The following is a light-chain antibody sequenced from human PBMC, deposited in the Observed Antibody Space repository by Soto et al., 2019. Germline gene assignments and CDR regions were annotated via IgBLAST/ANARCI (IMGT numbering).Light chain of an antibody. CDR1: SGSVSTTYY. Sequence: QTVVTQEPSFPVSPGGTVTLTCGLSSGSVSTTYYPSWYQQTPGQAPRTLIYSTNTRSSGVPDRFSGSLLGNKAALTITGAQADDESDYYCVLYLGSGISMFGGGTKLTVL. V-gene: IGLV8-61*01. CDR2: STN. CDR3: VLYLGSGISM. J-gene: IGLJ3*02.